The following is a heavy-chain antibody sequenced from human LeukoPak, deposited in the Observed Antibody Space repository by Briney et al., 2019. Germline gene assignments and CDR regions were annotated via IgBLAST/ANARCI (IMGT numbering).Heavy chain of an antibody. J-gene: IGHJ4*02. CDR1: GFTFSSYV. CDR3: AKRIQSAMATGY. Sequence: GGSLRLSCAASGFTFSSYVMHWVRQAPGKGLEWVAIISYDGSNEYYADSVKGRFTISRDNSKNTLYLQMNSLRAEDTAVYYCAKRIQSAMATGYWGQGTLATVSS. D-gene: IGHD5-18*01. V-gene: IGHV3-30*04. CDR2: ISYDGSNE.